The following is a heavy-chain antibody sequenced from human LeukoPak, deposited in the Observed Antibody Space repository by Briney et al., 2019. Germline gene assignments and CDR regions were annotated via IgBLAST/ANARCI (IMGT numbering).Heavy chain of an antibody. D-gene: IGHD3-3*01. CDR2: INPNSGGT. V-gene: IGHV1-2*02. CDR1: GYTFTGYY. Sequence: ASVKVSCKASGYTFTGYYMHWVRQAPGQGLEWVGWINPNSGGTNYAQKFQGRVTMTRDTSISTAYMELSRLRSDDTAVYYCARDKDFWSGYGDYWGQGTLVTVSS. J-gene: IGHJ4*02. CDR3: ARDKDFWSGYGDY.